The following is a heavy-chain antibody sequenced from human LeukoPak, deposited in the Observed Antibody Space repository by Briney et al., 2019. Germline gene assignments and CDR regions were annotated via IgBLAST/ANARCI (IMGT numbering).Heavy chain of an antibody. CDR3: ARDPADGAEYGSSVLDY. CDR2: IWYDGSNK. V-gene: IGHV3-33*01. D-gene: IGHD6-6*01. CDR1: GFTFSSYG. J-gene: IGHJ4*02. Sequence: PGGSLRLSCAASGFTFSSYGMHWVRQAPGKGLEWVAVIWYDGSNKYYADSVKGRFTISRDNSKNTLYLQMNSLRAEDTAVYYCARDPADGAEYGSSVLDYWGQETLVTVSS.